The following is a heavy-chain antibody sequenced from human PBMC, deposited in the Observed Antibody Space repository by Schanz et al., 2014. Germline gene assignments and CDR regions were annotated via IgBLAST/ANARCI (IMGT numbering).Heavy chain of an antibody. J-gene: IGHJ5*02. Sequence: QVQLQESGPGLVRPSATLSLTCTVSGSDIRGFHWSWIRQSPVKGLEWIGYIAYSGSTNDNPSLQSRVTISLDTSQSQFSLRLTAVSSADTAMYDCARVGRNSYGFSARCDAWGQGTLVAVSS. CDR2: IAYSGST. CDR1: GSDIRGFH. V-gene: IGHV4-59*13. CDR3: ARVGRNSYGFSARCDA. D-gene: IGHD3-16*01.